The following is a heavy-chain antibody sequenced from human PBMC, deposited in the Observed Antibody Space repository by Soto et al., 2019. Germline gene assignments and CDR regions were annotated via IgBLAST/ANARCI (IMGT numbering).Heavy chain of an antibody. D-gene: IGHD6-13*01. V-gene: IGHV1-18*01. Sequence: ASVKVSCKASGYTFTSYGISWVRQAPGQGLEWMGWISAYNGNTNYAQKLQGRVTMTTDTSTSTAYMELRRLRSDDTAVYYWARDLRIAAAGTEDYWGQGTRGPVAT. CDR2: ISAYNGNT. CDR3: ARDLRIAAAGTEDY. J-gene: IGHJ4*02. CDR1: GYTFTSYG.